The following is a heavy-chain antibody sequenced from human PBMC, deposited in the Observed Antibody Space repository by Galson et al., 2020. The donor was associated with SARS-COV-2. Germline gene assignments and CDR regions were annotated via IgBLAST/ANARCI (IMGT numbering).Heavy chain of an antibody. CDR3: ARGSSSGWPRREGLYYYYYYYMDV. V-gene: IGHV1-8*01. Sequence: ASVKVSCKASGYTFTSYDINWVRQATGQGLEWMGWMNPNSGNTGYAQKFQGRVTMTRNTSISTAYMELSSLRSEDTAVYYCARGSSSGWPRREGLYYYYYYYMDVWGKGTTVTVSS. CDR2: MNPNSGNT. CDR1: GYTFTSYD. D-gene: IGHD6-19*01. J-gene: IGHJ6*03.